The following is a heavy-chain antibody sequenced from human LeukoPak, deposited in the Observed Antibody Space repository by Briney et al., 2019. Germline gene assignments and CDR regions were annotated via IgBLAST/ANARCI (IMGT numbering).Heavy chain of an antibody. CDR2: IRSKAYGGTT. Sequence: GGSLRLSCTASGFTFGDYAMSWFRQAPGKGLEWVGFIRSKAYGGTTEYAASVKGRFTISRDDSKSIAYLQMNSLKTEDTAVYYCTTGLDSSSWYSPNYFDYWGQGTLVTVSS. CDR1: GFTFGDYA. D-gene: IGHD6-13*01. J-gene: IGHJ4*02. CDR3: TTGLDSSSWYSPNYFDY. V-gene: IGHV3-49*03.